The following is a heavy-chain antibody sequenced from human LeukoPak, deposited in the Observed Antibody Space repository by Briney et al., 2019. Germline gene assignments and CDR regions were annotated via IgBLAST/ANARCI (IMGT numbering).Heavy chain of an antibody. CDR3: ARYGTTFDY. CDR2: ISGSGSII. V-gene: IGHV3-48*01. Sequence: GGSLRLSCAASGFSFSNYGMNWVRQAPGKGLEWVSYISGSGSIIYYADSVKGRFTISRDDAKNSLYLQMNSLRAEDTAVYFCARYGTTFDYWGQGTLVTVSS. J-gene: IGHJ4*02. CDR1: GFSFSNYG. D-gene: IGHD1-1*01.